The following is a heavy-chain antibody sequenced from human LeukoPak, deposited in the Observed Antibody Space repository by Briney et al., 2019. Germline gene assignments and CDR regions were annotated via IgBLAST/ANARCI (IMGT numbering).Heavy chain of an antibody. D-gene: IGHD6-19*01. J-gene: IGHJ4*02. CDR2: INSDGSST. CDR3: ARGPNFSGWLDY. Sequence: GGSLRLSCAASGFTFSSYWMHWVRQAPGKGLVWVSRINSDGSSTSYADSVKGRFTISRDSAKNTLYLQMNSLRAEDTAVYYCARGPNFSGWLDYWGQGTLVTVSS. V-gene: IGHV3-74*01. CDR1: GFTFSSYW.